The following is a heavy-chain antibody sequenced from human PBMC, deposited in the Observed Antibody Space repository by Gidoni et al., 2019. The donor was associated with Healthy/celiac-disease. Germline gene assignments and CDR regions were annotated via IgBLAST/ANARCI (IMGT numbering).Heavy chain of an antibody. Sequence: QVQLVESGGGVVQPGRSLRLSCAASGFTFSSYGMHWVRQAPGKGLEWVAVIWYDGSNKYYADSVKCRFTISRDNSKNTLYLQMNSLRAEDTAVYYCARKGGELLTPTYYFDYWGQGTLVTVSS. V-gene: IGHV3-33*01. CDR1: GFTFSSYG. J-gene: IGHJ4*02. D-gene: IGHD1-26*01. CDR2: IWYDGSNK. CDR3: ARKGGELLTPTYYFDY.